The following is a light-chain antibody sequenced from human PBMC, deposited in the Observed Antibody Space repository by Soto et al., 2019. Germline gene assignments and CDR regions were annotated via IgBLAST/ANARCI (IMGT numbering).Light chain of an antibody. CDR2: GAS. CDR3: QQYNGWPLT. V-gene: IGKV3-15*01. CDR1: QSVSSN. J-gene: IGKJ2*01. Sequence: IVMTQSPATVSVSPGERTTLSCRASQSVSSNLAWYQQKPGQAPRLLIYGASTRATGIPARFSGSGSGTEFTLTISSLQSEDVAVYYCQQYNGWPLTFGQGTKLEIK.